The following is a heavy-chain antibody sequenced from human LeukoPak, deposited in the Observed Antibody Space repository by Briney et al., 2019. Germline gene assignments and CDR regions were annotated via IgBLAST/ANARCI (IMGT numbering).Heavy chain of an antibody. J-gene: IGHJ4*02. CDR2: MYFSGST. D-gene: IGHD6-19*01. CDR3: ASRAVAGQFYFDY. V-gene: IGHV4-39*01. Sequence: PSETLSLTCIVSGGSISSSSYYWGWVRQPPGKGLEWIGSMYFSGSTYYNAALKIRLTISVDTSKNQFSLKLSSVTAADTAVHYCASRAVAGQFYFDYWGQGILVTVSS. CDR1: GGSISSSSYY.